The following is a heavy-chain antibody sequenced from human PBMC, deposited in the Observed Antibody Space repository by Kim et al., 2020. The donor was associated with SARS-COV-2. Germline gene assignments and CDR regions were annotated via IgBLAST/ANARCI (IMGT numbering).Heavy chain of an antibody. Sequence: YADSVNVRFTISRDNSKNTLYLQMNSLRAEDTAVYYCARDEYYSSSWYFYWGQGTLVTVSS. V-gene: IGHV3-30*01. D-gene: IGHD6-13*01. CDR3: ARDEYYSSSWYFY. J-gene: IGHJ4*02.